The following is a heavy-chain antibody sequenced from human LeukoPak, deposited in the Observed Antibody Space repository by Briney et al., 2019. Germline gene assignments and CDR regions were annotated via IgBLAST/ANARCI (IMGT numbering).Heavy chain of an antibody. CDR2: IYGSGTT. J-gene: IGHJ4*02. V-gene: IGHV4-38-2*02. Sequence: SETLSLTCTVSGYSISSGHFWSWIRPPPGKGLEWSGSIYGSGTTYYDPPLRSRVSISADTSKNHFSLELSSVTAADTAVYYCASVGGGSPYWGQGTLVSVSS. CDR3: ASVGGGSPY. CDR1: GYSISSGHF. D-gene: IGHD3-16*01.